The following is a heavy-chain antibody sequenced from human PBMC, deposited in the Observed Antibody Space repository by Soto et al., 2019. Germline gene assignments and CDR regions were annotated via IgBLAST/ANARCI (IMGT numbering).Heavy chain of an antibody. CDR3: AKDLHEMDPVGYYGMDV. V-gene: IGHV3-23*01. D-gene: IGHD2-15*01. Sequence: PGGSLRLSCVDSEFTFSSYAMSWVRQAPGKGLEWVSAISGSGGSTYYADSVKGRFTISRDNSKNTLYLQMNSLRAEDTAVYYCAKDLHEMDPVGYYGMDVWGQGTTVTVSS. CDR2: ISGSGGST. J-gene: IGHJ6*02. CDR1: EFTFSSYA.